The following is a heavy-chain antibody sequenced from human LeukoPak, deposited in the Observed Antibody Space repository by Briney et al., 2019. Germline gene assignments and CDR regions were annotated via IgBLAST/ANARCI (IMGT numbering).Heavy chain of an antibody. Sequence: PGGSLRLSCAASGFTFSSYEMNWVRQAPGKGLEWVSSISSSSSYRYYADSVKGRFTISRDNAKNSLYLQMNSLRAEDTAVYYCAREGYSPRDGYINFDYWGRGTLVTVSS. CDR2: ISSSSSYR. D-gene: IGHD5-24*01. J-gene: IGHJ4*02. V-gene: IGHV3-21*01. CDR3: AREGYSPRDGYINFDY. CDR1: GFTFSSYE.